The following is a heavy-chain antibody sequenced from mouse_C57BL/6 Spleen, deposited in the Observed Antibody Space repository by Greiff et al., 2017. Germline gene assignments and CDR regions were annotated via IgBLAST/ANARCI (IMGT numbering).Heavy chain of an antibody. CDR3: TLYYDYDGDWFAY. D-gene: IGHD2-4*01. CDR2: IRNKANNHAT. J-gene: IGHJ3*01. Sequence: EVKVEESGGGLVQPGGSMKLSCAASGFTFSDAWMDWVRQSPEQGLEWVAEIRNKANNHATYYAESVKGRFTISRDDSKSSVYLQMNSLRAEDTGIYYCTLYYDYDGDWFAYWGQGTLVTVSA. CDR1: GFTFSDAW. V-gene: IGHV6-6*01.